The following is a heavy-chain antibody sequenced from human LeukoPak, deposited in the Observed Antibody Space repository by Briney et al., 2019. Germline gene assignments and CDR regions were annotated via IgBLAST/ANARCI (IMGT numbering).Heavy chain of an antibody. CDR1: GGSISSGSYY. CDR2: IYTTGST. V-gene: IGHV4-61*02. Sequence: PSQTLSLTCTVSGGSISSGSYYWSWIRQPAGKGLEWIGRIYTTGSTYYNPSLKSRVTISVDTSRNQFSLKLSSVTAADTAVYYCARGEMATTDNAFDIWGQGTMVTVSS. D-gene: IGHD5-24*01. J-gene: IGHJ3*02. CDR3: ARGEMATTDNAFDI.